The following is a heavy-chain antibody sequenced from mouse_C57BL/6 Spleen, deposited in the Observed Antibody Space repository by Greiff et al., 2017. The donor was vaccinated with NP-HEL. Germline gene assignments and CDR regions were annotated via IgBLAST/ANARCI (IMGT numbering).Heavy chain of an antibody. CDR3: AGWDLHYAMDY. D-gene: IGHD4-1*01. J-gene: IGHJ4*01. CDR2: IYPGDGDT. Sequence: QVQLQQSGPELVKPGASVKISCKASGYAFSSSWMNWVKQRPGKGLEWIGRIYPGDGDTNYNGKFKGKATLTADKSSSTAYMQLSSLTSEDSAVYFCAGWDLHYAMDYWGQGTSVTVSS. CDR1: GYAFSSSW. V-gene: IGHV1-82*01.